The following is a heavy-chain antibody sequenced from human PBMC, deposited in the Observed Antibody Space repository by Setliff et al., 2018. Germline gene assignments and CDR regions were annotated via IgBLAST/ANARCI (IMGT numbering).Heavy chain of an antibody. V-gene: IGHV1-69*08. CDR3: AISTIFGVVSPTPDAFDI. CDR1: GGTFSIYT. J-gene: IGHJ3*02. CDR2: IIPIFGTA. Sequence: GASVQVSCQASGGTFSIYTISWVRQAPGQGLEWMGRIIPIFGTANYAQKFQGRVTITADKSTSTAYMELSSLRSEDTAVYYCAISTIFGVVSPTPDAFDIWGQGTMVTVSS. D-gene: IGHD3-3*01.